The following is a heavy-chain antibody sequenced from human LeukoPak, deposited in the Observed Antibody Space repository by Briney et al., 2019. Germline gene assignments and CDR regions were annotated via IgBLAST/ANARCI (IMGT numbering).Heavy chain of an antibody. Sequence: GGSPRLSCAASGFTFSSYWMSWVRQAPGKGLEWVANIKQDGSEKCYVDSVKGRFTISRDNAKNSLYLQMNSLRAEDTAVYYCAREHSSGWLYYFDYWGQGTLVTVSS. CDR2: IKQDGSEK. D-gene: IGHD6-19*01. CDR1: GFTFSSYW. J-gene: IGHJ4*02. CDR3: AREHSSGWLYYFDY. V-gene: IGHV3-7*01.